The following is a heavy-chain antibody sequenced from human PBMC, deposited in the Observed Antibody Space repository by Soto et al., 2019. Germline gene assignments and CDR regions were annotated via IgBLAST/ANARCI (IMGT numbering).Heavy chain of an antibody. D-gene: IGHD3-16*02. CDR3: AKKAWGSYRYFDY. Sequence: EVQLLESGGGLVQPGESLRLSCAASGFTFSSYAMSWVRQTPGKGLEWVSVINGSGDATFYADSVKGRFTISRDNSKNTLYLQMNSLRAEDTAIYYCAKKAWGSYRYFDYWGQGTLVTVSS. CDR1: GFTFSSYA. V-gene: IGHV3-23*01. CDR2: INGSGDAT. J-gene: IGHJ4*02.